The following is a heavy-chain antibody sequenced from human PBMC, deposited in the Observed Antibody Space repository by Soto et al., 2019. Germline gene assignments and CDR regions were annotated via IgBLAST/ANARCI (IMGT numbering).Heavy chain of an antibody. D-gene: IGHD5-18*01. V-gene: IGHV1-69*12. CDR1: GGTFSSYA. CDR2: IIPIFGTA. CDR3: ARGRIQLWLGVLFRNYYGMDV. J-gene: IGHJ6*02. Sequence: QVQLVQSGAEVKKPGSSVKVSCKASGGTFSSYAISWVRQAPGQGLEWMGGIIPIFGTANYAQKFQGRVTITADESTSTADMELSSLRSEDTAVYYCARGRIQLWLGVLFRNYYGMDVWGQGTTVTVSS.